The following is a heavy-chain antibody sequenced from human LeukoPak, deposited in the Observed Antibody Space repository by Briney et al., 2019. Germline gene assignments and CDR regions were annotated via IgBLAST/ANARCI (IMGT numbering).Heavy chain of an antibody. D-gene: IGHD6-19*01. CDR2: IYYSGST. CDR3: ARDRGCGWYGSYGY. CDR1: GGSISGYF. J-gene: IGHJ4*02. V-gene: IGHV4-59*01. Sequence: SETLSLTCTVSGGSISGYFWSWIRQPPGQGLEWIAYIYYSGSTNYNPSLKSRVTISVDTSKNQISLKLSSVTAADTAVYYCARDRGCGWYGSYGYWGQGTLVTVSS.